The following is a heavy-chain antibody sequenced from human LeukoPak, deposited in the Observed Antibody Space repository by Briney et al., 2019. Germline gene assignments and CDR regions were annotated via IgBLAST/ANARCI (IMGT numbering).Heavy chain of an antibody. CDR1: GFTFSSYA. Sequence: PGGSLRLSCAASGFTFSSYAMSWVRQAPGKGLEWVAVISSDGRDKHHADSVQGRFTISRDFSKNTLYLQMNSLRAEDTAVYYCAKDLRRIAAYYFDYWGQGALVTVSS. D-gene: IGHD6-25*01. V-gene: IGHV3-30*18. J-gene: IGHJ4*02. CDR3: AKDLRRIAAYYFDY. CDR2: ISSDGRDK.